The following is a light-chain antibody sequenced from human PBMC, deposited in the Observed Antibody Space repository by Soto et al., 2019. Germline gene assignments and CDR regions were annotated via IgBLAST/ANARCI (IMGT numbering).Light chain of an antibody. CDR3: QQYGTSPLT. V-gene: IGKV3-20*01. CDR1: QSVNNDY. Sequence: ETVLTQSPDTLSLSPGERAILSCRATQSVNNDYLAWYQQRPGLAPRLLIFGASGRATGIPDRFSGSGSGTDFTLTISRLEPEDFAIYYCQQYGTSPLTFGGGTKVEIK. CDR2: GAS. J-gene: IGKJ4*01.